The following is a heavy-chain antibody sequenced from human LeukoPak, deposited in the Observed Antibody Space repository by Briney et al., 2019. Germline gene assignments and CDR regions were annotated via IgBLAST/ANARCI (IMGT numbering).Heavy chain of an antibody. CDR3: AKDSSYYYDSTGHCDN. D-gene: IGHD3-22*01. Sequence: GGSLGLSCAASGFTFSSYAMSWVRQAPGKGLEWVSVISGSGGSTYYADSVKGRFTISRDNSKNTLYLQMNSLRAEDTAIYYCAKDSSYYYDSTGHCDNWGQGTLVTVSS. CDR2: ISGSGGST. V-gene: IGHV3-23*01. CDR1: GFTFSSYA. J-gene: IGHJ4*02.